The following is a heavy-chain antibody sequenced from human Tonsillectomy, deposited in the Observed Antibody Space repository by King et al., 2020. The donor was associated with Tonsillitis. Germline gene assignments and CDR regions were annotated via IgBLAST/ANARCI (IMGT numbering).Heavy chain of an antibody. CDR1: GFTFSSYG. CDR3: AKSFLDYDTLTGYYMAEYFQH. J-gene: IGHJ1*01. CDR2: ISYDGSNK. Sequence: VQLVESGGGVVQPGRSLRLSCAASGFTFSSYGMHWVRQAPGKGLEWVAVISYDGSNKYYADSVKGRFTISRDNSKNTLYLQMNSLRAEDTAVYYCAKSFLDYDTLTGYYMAEYFQHWGQGTLVTVSS. D-gene: IGHD3-9*01. V-gene: IGHV3-30*18.